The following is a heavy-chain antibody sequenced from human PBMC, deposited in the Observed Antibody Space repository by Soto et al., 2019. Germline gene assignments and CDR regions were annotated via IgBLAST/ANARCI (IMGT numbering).Heavy chain of an antibody. J-gene: IGHJ3*02. Sequence: WTWLRQHPGKGLEWIGYIYYSGTTYYNPSLKSRVTISVETSKNQFSLKLSSVTAADTAVYYCARATLVGANFDAFDIWGRGTMVTVSS. V-gene: IGHV4-31*02. CDR3: ARATLVGANFDAFDI. CDR2: IYYSGTT. D-gene: IGHD1-26*01.